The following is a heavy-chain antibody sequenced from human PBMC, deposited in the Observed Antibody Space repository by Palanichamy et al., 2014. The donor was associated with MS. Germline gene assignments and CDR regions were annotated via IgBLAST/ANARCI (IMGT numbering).Heavy chain of an antibody. V-gene: IGHV3-23*01. CDR3: AKSPDGGIRAYDY. Sequence: EVQLLESGGGLVQPGGSLRLPCAASGSTFSSYAMSWVRQAPGKGLEWVSAISGGGAGTYYADSVKGRFTISRDNSKNTLYLQMNSLRAEDTAVYYCAKSPDGGIRAYDYWGQGTLVTVSS. CDR1: GSTFSSYA. J-gene: IGHJ4*02. D-gene: IGHD6-13*01. CDR2: ISGGGAGT.